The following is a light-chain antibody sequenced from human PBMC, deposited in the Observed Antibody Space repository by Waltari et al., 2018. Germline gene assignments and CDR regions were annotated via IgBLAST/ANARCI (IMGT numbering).Light chain of an antibody. Sequence: EIVITQSPATLSVSPGERATLSCRASESVSGSLAWYQQRPGQAPRLLIYGASTRATGTPARFSGSGSGTEFTLTISSLQSEDFAVYYCQQYSKWPPLTFGGGTKVEIK. V-gene: IGKV3-15*01. CDR2: GAS. CDR1: ESVSGS. J-gene: IGKJ4*01. CDR3: QQYSKWPPLT.